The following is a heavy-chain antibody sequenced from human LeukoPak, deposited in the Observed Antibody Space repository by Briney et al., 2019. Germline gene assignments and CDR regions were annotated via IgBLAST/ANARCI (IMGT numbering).Heavy chain of an antibody. CDR2: ISSNGGST. CDR1: GFTFSSYA. V-gene: IGHV3-64*01. Sequence: PGGSLRLSCAASGFTFSSYAMHWVRQAPGQGLEYVSAISSNGGSTNYANSVKGRFTISRDNCKNTLYLQMGSLRAEDMAVYYCARGAVAGTSTSSSGGWFDPWGQGTLVTVSS. D-gene: IGHD6-19*01. J-gene: IGHJ5*02. CDR3: ARGAVAGTSTSSSGGWFDP.